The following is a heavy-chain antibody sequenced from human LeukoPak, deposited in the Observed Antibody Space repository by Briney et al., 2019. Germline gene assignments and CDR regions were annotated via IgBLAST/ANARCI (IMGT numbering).Heavy chain of an antibody. J-gene: IGHJ5*02. CDR3: ARDQGPYYYDSSGSGFDP. D-gene: IGHD3-22*01. Sequence: ASVKVSCKVSGHTLTELSMHWVRQAPGKGLEWMGGFDPEDGETIYAQKFQGRVTMTEDTSTDTAYMELSSLRSEDTAVYYCARDQGPYYYDSSGSGFDPWGQGTLVTVSS. CDR2: FDPEDGET. V-gene: IGHV1-24*01. CDR1: GHTLTELS.